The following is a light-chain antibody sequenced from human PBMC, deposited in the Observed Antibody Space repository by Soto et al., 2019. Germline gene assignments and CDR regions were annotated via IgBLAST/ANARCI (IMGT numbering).Light chain of an antibody. Sequence: NIVTQSPATXSFKRKETATLSCRASQSVSESLAWYQKKPGKAPXLXXXDVSYRATGIPVRFSGSGSGKDFTLTISRREPEDFEGYYCQQGREGPPITLGHGTRLEI. CDR1: QSVSES. J-gene: IGKJ5*01. CDR3: QQGREGPPIT. CDR2: DVS. V-gene: IGKV3-11*01.